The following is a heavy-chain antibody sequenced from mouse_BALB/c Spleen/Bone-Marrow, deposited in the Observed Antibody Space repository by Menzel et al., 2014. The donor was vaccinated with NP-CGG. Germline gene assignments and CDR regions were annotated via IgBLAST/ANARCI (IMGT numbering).Heavy chain of an antibody. Sequence: QVQLQQSGAELVKPGASVKLSCKASGYTFTSYYMYWVKQRPGQGLEWIGEINPGNGGTNFNEKFKSKATLTVDKSSSTAYMQLSSLTSEDSAVYYCTREGDSPFAYWGQGTLVTVSA. CDR1: GYTFTSYY. J-gene: IGHJ3*01. V-gene: IGHV1S81*02. CDR2: INPGNGGT. D-gene: IGHD2-13*01. CDR3: TREGDSPFAY.